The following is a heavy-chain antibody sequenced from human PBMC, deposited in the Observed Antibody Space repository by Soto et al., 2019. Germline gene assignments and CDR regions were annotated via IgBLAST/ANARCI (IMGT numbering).Heavy chain of an antibody. CDR2: ISNRGDT. CDR3: ARESRYCRGGSCSITGDASDI. CDR1: GFIVSDTY. Sequence: EVQLVESGGGLVQPGGSLRLSCTASGFIVSDTYVNWVRQAPGKGLEWVSVISNRGDTHYADSVRGRFSLSRDISDNTLHLQMNNLRVEDTAVYYCARESRYCRGGSCSITGDASDIWGQGTMVTVSS. D-gene: IGHD2-15*01. V-gene: IGHV3-66*01. J-gene: IGHJ3*02.